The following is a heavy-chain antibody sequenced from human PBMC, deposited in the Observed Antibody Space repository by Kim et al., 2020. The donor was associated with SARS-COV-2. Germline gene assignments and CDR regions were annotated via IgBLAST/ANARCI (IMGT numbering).Heavy chain of an antibody. D-gene: IGHD2-21*01. CDR1: GGSISSGGYY. Sequence: SETLSLTCTVSGGSISSGGYYWSWIRQHPGKGLEWIGYIYYSGSTYYNPSLKSRVTISVDTSKNQFSLKLSSVTAVDTAVYYCARGDGRLPLYYYYGMDVWGQGTTVTVSS. J-gene: IGHJ6*02. CDR3: ARGDGRLPLYYYYGMDV. V-gene: IGHV4-31*03. CDR2: IYYSGST.